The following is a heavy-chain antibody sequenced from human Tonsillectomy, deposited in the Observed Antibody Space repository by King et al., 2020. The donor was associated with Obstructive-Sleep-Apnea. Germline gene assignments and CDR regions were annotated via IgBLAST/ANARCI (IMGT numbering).Heavy chain of an antibody. CDR1: GFTFGDYA. Sequence: VQLVESGGGLVQPGRSLRLSCTASGFTFGDYAMSWFRQAPGKGLEWVGFIRSKAYGGTTEYAASVKGRFTISRDDSKSIAYLQMNSLKTEDTAVYYCTPNNYCSSTSCYSSDDYGMDVWGQGTTVTVSS. CDR2: IRSKAYGGTT. CDR3: TPNNYCSSTSCYSSDDYGMDV. J-gene: IGHJ6*02. D-gene: IGHD2-2*01. V-gene: IGHV3-49*03.